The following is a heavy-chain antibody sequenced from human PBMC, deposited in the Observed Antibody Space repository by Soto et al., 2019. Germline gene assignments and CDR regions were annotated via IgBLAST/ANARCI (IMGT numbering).Heavy chain of an antibody. CDR3: ERERYYASSGYFRNWLEP. CDR1: VGCIISYY. Sequence: SSTXSLTCTVSVGCIISYYRVLIRHPPGKGLEWIGYIYYSGSTKYNPSLKSRANISVDTSKNQFSLELSSVTAADTAVYYCERERYYASSGYFRNWLEPWGKGTMVTV. CDR2: IYYSGST. D-gene: IGHD3-22*01. J-gene: IGHJ5*02. V-gene: IGHV4-59*01.